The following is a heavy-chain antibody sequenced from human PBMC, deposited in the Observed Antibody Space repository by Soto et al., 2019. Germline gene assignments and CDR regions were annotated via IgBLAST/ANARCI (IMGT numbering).Heavy chain of an antibody. Sequence: GGSLRLSCTVSGFTVNSNSMNWVRQAPGKGLEWVSVLYSDDNTYYADSVKGRFTIFRDISKNTVYLHMNRLRVEDTAVYFCARDRGDRSGYLFDFWGQGNLVTDS. D-gene: IGHD3-22*01. CDR3: ARDRGDRSGYLFDF. CDR2: LYSDDNT. J-gene: IGHJ4*02. V-gene: IGHV3-66*01. CDR1: GFTVNSNS.